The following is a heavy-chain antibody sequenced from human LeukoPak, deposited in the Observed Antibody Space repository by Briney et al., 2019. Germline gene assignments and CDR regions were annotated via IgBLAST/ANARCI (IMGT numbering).Heavy chain of an antibody. J-gene: IGHJ5*02. D-gene: IGHD3-10*01. CDR1: GGSISSYY. CDR3: ARGHMLRGVIFWFDP. Sequence: SETLSLTCAVYGGSISSYYWSWIRQPPGKGLEWIGYIYYSGSSSYNPSLKSRVTISLDTSKNQFSLKLSSVTAADTAVYYCARGHMLRGVIFWFDPWGQGTLVTVSS. V-gene: IGHV4-59*12. CDR2: IYYSGSS.